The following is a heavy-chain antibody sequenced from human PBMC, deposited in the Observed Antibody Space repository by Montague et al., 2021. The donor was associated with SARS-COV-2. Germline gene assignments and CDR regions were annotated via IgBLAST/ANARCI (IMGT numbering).Heavy chain of an antibody. CDR3: ARGTGQHITIFEIVVNYWHFDT. J-gene: IGHJ2*01. CDR2: INHNGRT. CDR1: GGSFSDYY. D-gene: IGHD2/OR15-2a*01. Sequence: SETLSLTCAIYGGSFSDYYWGWIRQPPGKGLEWIADINHNGRTKYNPSLRSRVTISVDTSKNQFSLRLSSVTAADTAMYYCARGTGQHITIFEIVVNYWHFDTWGRGTLVTVSS. V-gene: IGHV4-34*01.